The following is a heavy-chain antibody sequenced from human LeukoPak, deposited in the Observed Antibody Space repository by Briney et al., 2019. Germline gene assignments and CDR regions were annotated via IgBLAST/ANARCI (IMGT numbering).Heavy chain of an antibody. Sequence: GASVKVSCKASGYTFTSYGISWVRQAPGQGLEWMGWISTYNGNTNYAQRLQGRVTMTTDTSTSTAYVELRSLISDDTAVYYCARDPRIGPYYYYYYMDVWGKGTTVTVSS. D-gene: IGHD2/OR15-2a*01. CDR1: GYTFTSYG. V-gene: IGHV1-18*01. J-gene: IGHJ6*03. CDR2: ISTYNGNT. CDR3: ARDPRIGPYYYYYYMDV.